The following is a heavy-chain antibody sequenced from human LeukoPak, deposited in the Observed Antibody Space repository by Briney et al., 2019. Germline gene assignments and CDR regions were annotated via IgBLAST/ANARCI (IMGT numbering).Heavy chain of an antibody. CDR3: AKDRGGIAAAASDY. Sequence: GGSLRLSCVGSGFTFSNFGLHWVRQPPGKGLEWVAVISHDENYNNYADSVRGRFTISRDNARNTMYLQMNSLRADDTAVYYCAKDRGGIAAAASDYWGQGTLVTVSS. J-gene: IGHJ4*02. D-gene: IGHD6-13*01. CDR2: ISHDENYN. V-gene: IGHV3-30*18. CDR1: GFTFSNFG.